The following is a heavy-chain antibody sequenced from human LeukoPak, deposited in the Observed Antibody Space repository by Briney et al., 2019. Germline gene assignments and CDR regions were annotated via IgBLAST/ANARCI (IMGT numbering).Heavy chain of an antibody. D-gene: IGHD4-17*01. CDR1: GYSISSGHY. V-gene: IGHV4-38-2*02. Sequence: TSETLSLTCSVSGYSISSGHYWGWIRQPPGKGLEWIVTTYHSVNTYYNPSLKRVTISIDTSKNQLSLKMTSVTAADTAIYYCARGDYGDYEGMFDPWGQGTLVTVSS. CDR2: TYHSVNT. J-gene: IGHJ5*02. CDR3: ARGDYGDYEGMFDP.